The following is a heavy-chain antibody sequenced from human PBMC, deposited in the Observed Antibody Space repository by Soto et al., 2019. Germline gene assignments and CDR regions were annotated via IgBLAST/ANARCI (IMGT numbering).Heavy chain of an antibody. Sequence: ASVKVSCKASGYTFTGYYMHWVRQAPGQGLEWMGWINPNSGGTNYAQKFQGWVTMTRDTSISTAYMELSRLRSDDTAVYYCARGVREMVRGVIMGYYYYYMDAWGKGTTVTVSS. D-gene: IGHD3-10*01. J-gene: IGHJ6*03. CDR1: GYTFTGYY. CDR2: INPNSGGT. CDR3: ARGVREMVRGVIMGYYYYYMDA. V-gene: IGHV1-2*04.